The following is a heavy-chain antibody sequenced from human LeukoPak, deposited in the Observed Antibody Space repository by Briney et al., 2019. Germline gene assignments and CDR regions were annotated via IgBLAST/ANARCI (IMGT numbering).Heavy chain of an antibody. Sequence: ASVKVSCKASVYTFSSYGISWARQAPGQGLEWVGWISAYNGDTHHAQNFQGRVTMTTDTSTNTAYMELRSLTSHDTAVYYCARDGMSSTKPFDYWGQGTLVTVPS. CDR1: VYTFSSYG. CDR3: ARDGMSSTKPFDY. V-gene: IGHV1-18*01. J-gene: IGHJ4*02. D-gene: IGHD2-2*01. CDR2: ISAYNGDT.